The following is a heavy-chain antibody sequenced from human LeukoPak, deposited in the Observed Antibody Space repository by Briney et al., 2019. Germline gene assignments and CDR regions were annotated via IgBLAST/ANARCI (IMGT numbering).Heavy chain of an antibody. CDR2: MNPNSGNT. J-gene: IGHJ4*02. CDR3: ARVRGFSGYDLFDQ. V-gene: IGHV1-8*01. D-gene: IGHD5-12*01. CDR1: GYTFTSYD. Sequence: ASVKVSCKASGYTFTSYDINWVRQAAGQGPEWMGWMNPNSGNTGYAQKFQGRVTMTRDTSIYTAYMDLSSLTSEDTAVYYCARVRGFSGYDLFDQWGQGTLVTVSS.